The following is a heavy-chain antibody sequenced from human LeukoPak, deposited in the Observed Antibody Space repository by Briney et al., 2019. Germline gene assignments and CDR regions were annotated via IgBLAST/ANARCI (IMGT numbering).Heavy chain of an antibody. CDR3: ASRINWGIGAFDI. CDR2: IYYSGST. Sequence: PSETLSLTCTVSGDSISSSSYYWGWIRQPPGKGLEWLGNIYYSGSTYYNPSLKSQVAISVDTSKNQFSLKLSSVTAADTAVYYCASRINWGIGAFDIWGQGTMVTVSS. CDR1: GDSISSSSYY. D-gene: IGHD7-27*01. J-gene: IGHJ3*02. V-gene: IGHV4-39*01.